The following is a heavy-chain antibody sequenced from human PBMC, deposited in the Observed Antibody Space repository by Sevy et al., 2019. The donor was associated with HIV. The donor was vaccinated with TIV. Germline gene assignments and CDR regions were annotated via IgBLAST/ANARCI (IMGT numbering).Heavy chain of an antibody. J-gene: IGHJ4*02. D-gene: IGHD3-22*01. CDR2: FDPEDGET. Sequence: ASVKVSCKVSGYTLTELSMHWVRQAPGKGLEWMGGFDPEDGETIYAQMFQGRVTMTEDTSTDTAYMELSSLRSEDTAVYYCATDLSSSGPRDYWGQGTLVTVSS. CDR3: ATDLSSSGPRDY. CDR1: GYTLTELS. V-gene: IGHV1-24*01.